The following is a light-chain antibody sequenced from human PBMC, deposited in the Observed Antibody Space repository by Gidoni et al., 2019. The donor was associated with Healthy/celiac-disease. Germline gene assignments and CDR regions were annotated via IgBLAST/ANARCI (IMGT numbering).Light chain of an antibody. Sequence: QSALPPPASVSASPGQSITISCTGTSSDVGGYNYVSWYQQHPGKAPNLMIYDVSNRPSGVSNRVSGSKSGNTASLTISGLQAEDEADYYCSSYTSSSPVVFGGGTKLTVL. CDR1: SSDVGGYNY. CDR2: DVS. J-gene: IGLJ2*01. V-gene: IGLV2-14*01. CDR3: SSYTSSSPVV.